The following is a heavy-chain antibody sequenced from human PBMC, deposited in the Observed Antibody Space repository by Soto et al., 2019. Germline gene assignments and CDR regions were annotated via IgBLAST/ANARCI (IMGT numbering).Heavy chain of an antibody. D-gene: IGHD3-10*01. CDR3: ARGSGLLWFGELFYDFDY. CDR1: GFTVSSNY. V-gene: IGHV3-53*01. Sequence: PGGSLRLSCAASGFTVSSNYMSWVRQAPGKGLEWVSVIYSGGSTYYADSVKGRFTISRDNSKNTLYLQMNSLRAEDTAVYYCARGSGLLWFGELFYDFDYWGQGTLVTVSS. J-gene: IGHJ4*02. CDR2: IYSGGST.